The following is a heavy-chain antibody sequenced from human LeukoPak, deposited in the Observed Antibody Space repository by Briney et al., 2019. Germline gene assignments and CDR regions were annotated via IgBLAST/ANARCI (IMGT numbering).Heavy chain of an antibody. CDR3: ARDHFEPGVILDY. CDR1: GVSITSYY. CDR2: IFYSGST. Sequence: PSKTLSLTCTVSGVSITSYYWSWIRQPPGKGLEWIGYIFYSGSTNYNPSLKSRVTISVDTSKNQLSLKLSSVTAADTAVYYCARDHFEPGVILDYWGQGNLVTVSS. V-gene: IGHV4-59*01. D-gene: IGHD3-9*01. J-gene: IGHJ4*02.